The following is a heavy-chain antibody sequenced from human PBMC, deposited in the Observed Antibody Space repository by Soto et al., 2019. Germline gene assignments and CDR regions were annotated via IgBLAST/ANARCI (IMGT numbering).Heavy chain of an antibody. CDR1: GASITSSSYS. CDR2: IHHSGST. J-gene: IGHJ6*02. CDR3: ARHVFTTVVRGFLITFEYYSGMDV. Sequence: SETLSLTCTVSGASITSSSYSWGWIRQPPGKGLEWIGNIHHSGSTYYNPSLKSRVTISVDTSKDQFSLKLSSVTAADTAVYYCARHVFTTVVRGFLITFEYYSGMDVWGQGTTVTVSS. D-gene: IGHD3-10*01. V-gene: IGHV4-39*01.